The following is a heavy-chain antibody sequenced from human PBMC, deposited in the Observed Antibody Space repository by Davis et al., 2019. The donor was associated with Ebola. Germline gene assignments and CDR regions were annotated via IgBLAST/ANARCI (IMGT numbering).Heavy chain of an antibody. J-gene: IGHJ4*02. CDR2: ISGSGGST. Sequence: GESLKISCAASGFTFSSYAMRWVRQAPGKGLEWVSAISGSGGSTYYADSVKGRFTISRDNSKNTLYLQMNSLRAEDTAVYYCAKAGTTLLPNLDFDYWGQGTLVTVSS. D-gene: IGHD1-7*01. V-gene: IGHV3-23*01. CDR1: GFTFSSYA. CDR3: AKAGTTLLPNLDFDY.